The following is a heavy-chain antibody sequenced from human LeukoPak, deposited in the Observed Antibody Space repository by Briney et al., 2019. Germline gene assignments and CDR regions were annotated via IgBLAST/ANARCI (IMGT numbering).Heavy chain of an antibody. J-gene: IGHJ6*03. CDR2: IYYSGST. CDR1: GGSISSSSYY. CDR3: AREFICSGGSCYSGYMDV. V-gene: IGHV4-30-4*08. D-gene: IGHD2-15*01. Sequence: SETLSLTCTVSGGSISSSSYYWGWIRQPPGKGLEWIGYIYYSGSTYYNPSLKSRVTISVDTSKNQFSLKLSSVTAADTAVYYCAREFICSGGSCYSGYMDVWGKGTTVTVSS.